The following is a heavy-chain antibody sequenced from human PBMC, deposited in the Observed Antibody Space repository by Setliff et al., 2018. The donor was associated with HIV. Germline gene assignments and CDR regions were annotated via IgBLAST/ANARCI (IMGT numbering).Heavy chain of an antibody. D-gene: IGHD3-10*01. V-gene: IGHV4-39*01. CDR1: GGSISSSNYY. CDR2: IYYSGST. CDR3: ARVAAGTYGKGDWFDP. J-gene: IGHJ5*02. Sequence: PSETLSLTCTVSGGSISSSNYYWGWIRQPPGKGLEWIGNIYYSGSTYYNPSLRSRVTISVDTSKNQLSLSLTSVTAADTAVYFCARVAAGTYGKGDWFDPWGQGTQVTVSS.